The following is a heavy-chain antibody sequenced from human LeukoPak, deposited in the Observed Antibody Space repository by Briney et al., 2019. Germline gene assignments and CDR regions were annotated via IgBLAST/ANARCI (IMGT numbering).Heavy chain of an antibody. V-gene: IGHV3-23*01. CDR1: GFTFITYG. J-gene: IGHJ4*02. D-gene: IGHD6-6*01. CDR3: AKDIIGSSWRYFDY. CDR2: ITGSGDST. Sequence: PGGSLRLSCAAAGFTFITYGMSWLRQAPGKGLEWVSAITGSGDSTFYADSVKGRFTISRDNSKNTLYLQMNSLRAEDTAVYYCAKDIIGSSWRYFDYWGQGTLVSVSS.